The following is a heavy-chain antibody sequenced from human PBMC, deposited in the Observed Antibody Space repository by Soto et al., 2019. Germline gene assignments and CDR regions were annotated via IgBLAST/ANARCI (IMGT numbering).Heavy chain of an antibody. CDR3: ARGGDPDY. V-gene: IGHV3-74*01. CDR2: LQTDGSHP. J-gene: IGHJ4*02. Sequence: PGGSLRLSCAASGFTFSSYGTHWVRQAPGKGLMWVSRLQTDGSHPDYADSVKGRFTISRDNAKNTLYLQMNNLRAEDTAVYYCARGGDPDYWGQGTLVTVSS. CDR1: GFTFSSYG. D-gene: IGHD2-21*02.